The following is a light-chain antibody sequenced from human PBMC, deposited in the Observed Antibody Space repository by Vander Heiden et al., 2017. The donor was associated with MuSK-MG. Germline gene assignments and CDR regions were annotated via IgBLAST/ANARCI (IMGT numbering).Light chain of an antibody. Sequence: QAVVSQEPSLTVSPGGTVTLTCGSSTGPVSSTHFPYWFQQKPGQAPRTLIYDTNNQHSWTPARFSGSLLGGQAALTLSGAQPEDEAEYYCLLSYSDSVVFGGGTKLTVL. CDR1: TGPVSSTHF. CDR2: DTN. CDR3: LLSYSDSVV. V-gene: IGLV7-46*01. J-gene: IGLJ2*01.